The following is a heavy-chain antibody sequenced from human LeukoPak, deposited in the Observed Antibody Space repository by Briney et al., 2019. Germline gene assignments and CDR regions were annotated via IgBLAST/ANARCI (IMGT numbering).Heavy chain of an antibody. V-gene: IGHV1-69*13. D-gene: IGHD3-10*01. J-gene: IGHJ4*02. CDR3: AREVMVRGVIGFDY. CDR2: IIPIFGTA. Sequence: GASVKVSCKASGGTFSSYAISWVRQAPGQGLEWMGGIIPIFGTANYAQKFQGRVTITADESTSTAYMELSSLGSEDTAVYYCAREVMVRGVIGFDYWGQGTLVTVSS. CDR1: GGTFSSYA.